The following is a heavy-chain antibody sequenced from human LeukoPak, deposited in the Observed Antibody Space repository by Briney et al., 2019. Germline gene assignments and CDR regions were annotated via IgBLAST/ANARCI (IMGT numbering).Heavy chain of an antibody. D-gene: IGHD3-22*01. Sequence: SVKVSCKASGGTFSSYAISWVRQAPGQGLEWMGRIIPILGIANYAQKFQGRVTITADKSTSTAYMELSSLRSEDTAVYYCAARIAARLETYYYDSREDYWGQGTLVTVS. V-gene: IGHV1-69*04. J-gene: IGHJ4*02. CDR3: AARIAARLETYYYDSREDY. CDR1: GGTFSSYA. CDR2: IIPILGIA.